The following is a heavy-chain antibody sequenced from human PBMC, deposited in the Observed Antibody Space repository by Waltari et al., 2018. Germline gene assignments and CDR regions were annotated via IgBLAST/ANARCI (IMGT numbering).Heavy chain of an antibody. CDR3: ARRFNSGIFDY. CDR2: IYHSGST. D-gene: IGHD7-27*01. V-gene: IGHV4-30-2*01. Sequence: QVQLQESGPGLVKPSPTLSLTCPVPGGSISRCGYYWSWIRQHPGKGLEWIGYIYHSGSTYYNPSLKSRVTISVDRSKNQFSLKLSSVTAADTAVYYCARRFNSGIFDYWGQGTLVTVSS. J-gene: IGHJ4*02. CDR1: GGSISRCGYY.